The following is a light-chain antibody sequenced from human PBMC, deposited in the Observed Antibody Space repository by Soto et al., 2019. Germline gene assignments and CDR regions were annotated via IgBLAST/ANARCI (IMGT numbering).Light chain of an antibody. CDR2: DAS. J-gene: IGKJ4*01. V-gene: IGKV3-11*01. Sequence: EIVLTQSPSTLSLSPGERATLSCRASQRISGYLAWYQQRPGQAPRLLIYDASKRATGIPARFSGSGFGTDFTLTISSLEPEDFAVYYCQQRTNGLTFGGGTKVDIK. CDR3: QQRTNGLT. CDR1: QRISGY.